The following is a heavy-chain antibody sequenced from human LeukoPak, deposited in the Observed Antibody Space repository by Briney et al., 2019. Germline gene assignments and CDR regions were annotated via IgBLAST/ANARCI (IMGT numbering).Heavy chain of an antibody. CDR1: GFTFSSYG. J-gene: IGHJ4*02. V-gene: IGHV3-33*01. D-gene: IGHD4-17*01. CDR2: IWYDGNNK. CDR3: AREHTTATSLLDY. Sequence: PGGSLRLSCAASGFTFSSYGMHWVRQAPGKGLEWVAVIWYDGNNKYYADSVKGRFTISRDSSKNTMYLQMNSLRAEDTAVYYCAREHTTATSLLDYWGQGTLVTVSS.